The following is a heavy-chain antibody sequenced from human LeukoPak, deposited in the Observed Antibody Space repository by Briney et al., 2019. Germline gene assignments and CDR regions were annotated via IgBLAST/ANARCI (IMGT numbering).Heavy chain of an antibody. V-gene: IGHV4-39*07. CDR2: IYYSGTT. Sequence: PSDTLSLTCTVSGGSITSTSYYWDWIRQPPGTGLEWSGTIYYSGTTYYSPSLKSRVTISVDTSKTQFSLKLSSVTAADTAVYYCARDPYYYGSGPFDYWGQGTLVTVSS. D-gene: IGHD3-10*01. CDR3: ARDPYYYGSGPFDY. J-gene: IGHJ4*02. CDR1: GGSITSTSYY.